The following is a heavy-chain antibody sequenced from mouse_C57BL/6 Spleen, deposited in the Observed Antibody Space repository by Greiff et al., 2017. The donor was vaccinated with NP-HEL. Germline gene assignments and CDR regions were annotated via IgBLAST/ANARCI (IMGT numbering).Heavy chain of an antibody. J-gene: IGHJ4*01. V-gene: IGHV1-64*01. CDR1: GYTFTSYW. D-gene: IGHD3-1*01. CDR3: ARSGGLRAMDY. Sequence: VQLQQPGAELVKPGASVKLSCKASGYTFTSYWMHWVKQRPGHGLEWIGMIHPTSGSTNYNAKFKSKATLTVDKSSSTAYMQLSSLTSEDSAVYYCARSGGLRAMDYWGQGTSVTVSS. CDR2: IHPTSGST.